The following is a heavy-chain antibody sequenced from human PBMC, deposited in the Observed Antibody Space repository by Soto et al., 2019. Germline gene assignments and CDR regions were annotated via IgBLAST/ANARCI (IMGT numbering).Heavy chain of an antibody. Sequence: QLTLKESGPPLVKPTQTLTLTCTFSGFSLSTSKVGVGWIRQPPGKALEWLALIYRDDDKYYSPSLKSRLTITKDTSKNQVVLTMTNVEAVDTGTYYCAHKGGIDYDYWGQGTLVTVSS. D-gene: IGHD3-16*01. CDR1: GFSLSTSKVG. CDR2: IYRDDDK. J-gene: IGHJ4*02. V-gene: IGHV2-5*02. CDR3: AHKGGIDYDY.